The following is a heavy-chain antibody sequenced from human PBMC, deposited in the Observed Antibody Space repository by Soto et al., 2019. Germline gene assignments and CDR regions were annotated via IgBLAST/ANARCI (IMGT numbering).Heavy chain of an antibody. D-gene: IGHD3-9*01. J-gene: IGHJ4*02. V-gene: IGHV4-39*01. CDR1: GGSISSSSYY. CDR2: IYYSGST. CDR3: ARQGYDILTGYYTSY. Sequence: QLQLQESGPGLVKPSETLSLTCTVSGGSISSSSYYWGWIRQPPGKGLEGIGSIYYSGSTYYNPSLKSRVTISVDTSKNQFSLKLSSVTAADTAVYYCARQGYDILTGYYTSYWGQGTLVTVSS.